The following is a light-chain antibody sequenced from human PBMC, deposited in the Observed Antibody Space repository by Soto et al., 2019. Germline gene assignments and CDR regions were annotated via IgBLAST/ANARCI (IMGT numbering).Light chain of an antibody. CDR1: QSVTNNF. V-gene: IGKV3-20*01. CDR2: GAS. CDR3: QQYCTPLFT. Sequence: IVLTQSPGTLSLSPGERATLSCGASQSVTNNFLAWYQQKPGQAPRLLIYGASSRATGVPDRFSGSGSGTDFTLTISRLEPGDVAVYYCQQYCTPLFTFGPGTKVDIK. J-gene: IGKJ3*01.